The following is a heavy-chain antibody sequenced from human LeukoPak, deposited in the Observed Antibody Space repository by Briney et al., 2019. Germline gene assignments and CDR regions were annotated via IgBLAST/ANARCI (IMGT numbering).Heavy chain of an antibody. CDR3: ARARGYCTNGVCSFFSSSYYYYMDV. CDR1: GGTFSSYA. Sequence: ASVKVSCKASGGTFSSYAISWVRQAPGQGLEWMGWISAYNGNTNYAQKLQGRVTMTTDTSTSTAYMELRSLRSDDTAVYYCARARGYCTNGVCSFFSSSYYYYMDVWGKGTTVTVSS. V-gene: IGHV1-18*01. CDR2: ISAYNGNT. J-gene: IGHJ6*03. D-gene: IGHD2-8*01.